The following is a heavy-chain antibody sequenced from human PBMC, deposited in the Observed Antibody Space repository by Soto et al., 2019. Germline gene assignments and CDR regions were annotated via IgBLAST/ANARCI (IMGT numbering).Heavy chain of an antibody. CDR1: GFTFSSYA. V-gene: IGHV3-23*01. CDR2: ISGSGGST. D-gene: IGHD3-16*02. J-gene: IGHJ6*02. Sequence: PGGSLRLSCAASGFTFSSYAMSWVRQAPGKGLEWVSAISGSGGSTYYADSVKGRFTISRDNSKNTLYLQMNSLRAEDTAVYYCAKVRTYYDYVWGSYRMTADYYYYGMDVWGQGTTVTVSS. CDR3: AKVRTYYDYVWGSYRMTADYYYYGMDV.